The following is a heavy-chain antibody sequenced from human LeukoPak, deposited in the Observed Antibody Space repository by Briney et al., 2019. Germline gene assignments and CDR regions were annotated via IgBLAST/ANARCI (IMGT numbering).Heavy chain of an antibody. J-gene: IGHJ1*01. D-gene: IGHD3-10*01. CDR1: GFTFNIYA. Sequence: SGGSLRLSCAASGFTFNIYAMSWVRQAPGKGLEWVSAITASGSSAYYTDSVKGRFTVSRDNSKNTLYLQMNSLRAEDTAVYYCARTLYPGGSGSYYEYFQHWGQGTLVTVSS. CDR2: ITASGSSA. CDR3: ARTLYPGGSGSYYEYFQH. V-gene: IGHV3-23*01.